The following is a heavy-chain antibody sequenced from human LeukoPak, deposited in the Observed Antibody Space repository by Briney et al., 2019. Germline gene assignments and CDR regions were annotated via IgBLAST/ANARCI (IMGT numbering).Heavy chain of an antibody. CDR2: ISYDGSNK. CDR1: GFTFSSYA. V-gene: IGHV3-30-3*01. CDR3: ARDFPRIVGATRFDY. D-gene: IGHD1-26*01. J-gene: IGHJ4*02. Sequence: GGSLRLSCAASGFTFSSYAMHWVRQAPGKGLEWVAVISYDGSNKYYADSVKGRFTISRDNSKNTLYLQMNSLRAEDTAVYYCARDFPRIVGATRFDYWGQGTLVTVSS.